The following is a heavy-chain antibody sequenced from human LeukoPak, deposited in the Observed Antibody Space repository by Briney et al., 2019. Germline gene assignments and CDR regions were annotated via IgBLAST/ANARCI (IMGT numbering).Heavy chain of an antibody. Sequence: GASVKVSCKASGYTFTSYAMNWVRQAPGQGLEWMGWINTNTGNPTYAQGFTGRFVFSLDTSVSTAYLQISSLKAEDTAVYYCAKTRDGYSSSWYFFDYWGQGTLVTVSP. D-gene: IGHD6-13*01. J-gene: IGHJ4*02. CDR1: GYTFTSYA. CDR3: AKTRDGYSSSWYFFDY. V-gene: IGHV7-4-1*02. CDR2: INTNTGNP.